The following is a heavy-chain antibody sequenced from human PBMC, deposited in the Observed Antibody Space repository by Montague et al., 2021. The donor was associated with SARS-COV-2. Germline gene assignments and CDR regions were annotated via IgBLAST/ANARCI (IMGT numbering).Heavy chain of an antibody. V-gene: IGHV6-1*01. Sequence: CAISGDSVSSNSAAWNWIRQSPSRGLEWLGRTYYRSKWYNDYAVXVKSRITINPDTPKNQFSLQLNSVTPEDTAVYYCASGRMVPYSSSWTTLYYYYGMDVWCQGTTVTVSS. CDR3: ASGRMVPYSSSWTTLYYYYGMDV. J-gene: IGHJ6*02. CDR1: GDSVSSNSAA. CDR2: TYYRSKWYN. D-gene: IGHD6-13*01.